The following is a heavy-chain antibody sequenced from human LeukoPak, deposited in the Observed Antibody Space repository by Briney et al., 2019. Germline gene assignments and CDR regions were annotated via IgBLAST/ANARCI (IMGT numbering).Heavy chain of an antibody. J-gene: IGHJ3*02. CDR3: AKDKGGQSDAFDI. Sequence: PGGSLRLSCAASGFTFSSYSMNWVRQAPGKGLEWVSSISSSSSYIYYADSVKGRFTISRDNAKNSLYLQMNSLRAEDTAVYYCAKDKGGQSDAFDIWGQGTMVTVSS. CDR1: GFTFSSYS. CDR2: ISSSSSYI. V-gene: IGHV3-21*04. D-gene: IGHD1-26*01.